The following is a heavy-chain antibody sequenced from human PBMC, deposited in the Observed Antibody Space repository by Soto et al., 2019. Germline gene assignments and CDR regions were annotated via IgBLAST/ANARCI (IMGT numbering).Heavy chain of an antibody. CDR2: IRSSSDYI. J-gene: IGHJ4*02. CDR3: ARAKGNEWFGELLLGDY. CDR1: GFTFSNFS. D-gene: IGHD3-10*01. V-gene: IGHV3-21*01. Sequence: EVQLVESGGGLVKPGGSLRLSCAASGFTFSNFSMNWVRQAPGKGVEWVASIRSSSDYIYYADSVKGRFTISRDNAKNSLYLQMNSLRAEDTAVYYCARAKGNEWFGELLLGDYWGQGTLVTVSS.